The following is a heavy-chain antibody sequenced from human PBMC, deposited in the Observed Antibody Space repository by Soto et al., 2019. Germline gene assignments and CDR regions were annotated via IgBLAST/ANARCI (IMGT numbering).Heavy chain of an antibody. D-gene: IGHD6-19*01. J-gene: IGHJ4*03. CDR1: GFTFSNYG. Sequence: PGGSLRLSCAASGFTFSNYGMHWVRQAPGKGLERVEVTWHDGFNKFYGDFVKGRFAISRDNSQNALYLQMSSLRADATALYYCAGDDGTTVTSTGYFGNWGQGTPVAVAS. V-gene: IGHV3-33*01. CDR2: TWHDGFNK. CDR3: AGDDGTTVTSTGYFGN.